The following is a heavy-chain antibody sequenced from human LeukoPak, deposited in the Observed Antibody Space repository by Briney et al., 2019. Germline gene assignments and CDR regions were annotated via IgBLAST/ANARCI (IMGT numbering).Heavy chain of an antibody. CDR1: GFTFSSYS. V-gene: IGHV3-48*04. Sequence: GGSLRLSCAASGFTFSSYSMNWVRQAPGKGLEWVSYISRSSSTIYYADSVKGRFTISRDNAKNSLYLQMNSLRAEDTAVYYCARDGPYDCYDSSGYTDYFDYWGQGTLVTVSS. J-gene: IGHJ4*02. CDR3: ARDGPYDCYDSSGYTDYFDY. D-gene: IGHD3-22*01. CDR2: ISRSSSTI.